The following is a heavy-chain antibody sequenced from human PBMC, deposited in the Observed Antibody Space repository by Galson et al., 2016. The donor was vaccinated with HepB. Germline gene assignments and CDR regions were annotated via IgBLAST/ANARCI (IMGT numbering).Heavy chain of an antibody. CDR1: GLTLNNFF. CDR3: GRGSSGDVYNFGAY. CDR2: ISFSGDHV. Sequence: SLRLSCAASGLTLNNFFLNWLRQDPGKGLEWISGISFSGDHVYYADSVKGRLTNYRENSKNTGYLQMNSLRAEDTAVYYCGRGSSGDVYNFGAYWGQGTRVTVSS. J-gene: IGHJ4*02. D-gene: IGHD5-24*01. V-gene: IGHV3-23*01.